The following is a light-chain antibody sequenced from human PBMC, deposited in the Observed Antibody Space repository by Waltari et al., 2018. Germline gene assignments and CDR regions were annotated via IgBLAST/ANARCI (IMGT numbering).Light chain of an antibody. CDR2: TAS. J-gene: IGKJ4*01. Sequence: DLQMSQSPSSLSATVGDRVTITCRASQYISDYLHWYQQKPGKAPQLLIYTASTLQSGVPSRFSGSGSGSDFTLTISSLQAADVAVYYCQQYLYDPLTFGGGTKVEIK. CDR3: QQYLYDPLT. V-gene: IGKV1-39*01. CDR1: QYISDY.